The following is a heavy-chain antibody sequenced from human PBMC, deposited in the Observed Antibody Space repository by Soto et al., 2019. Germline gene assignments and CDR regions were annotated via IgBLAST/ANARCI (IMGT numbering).Heavy chain of an antibody. CDR2: ISGSGGST. V-gene: IGHV3-23*01. CDR3: AKMFPGYSSGWPYYFDY. Sequence: EVQLLESGGGLVQPGGSLRLSCAASGFTFSSYAMSWVRQAPGKGLEWVSAISGSGGSTYYADSVKGRFTISRDNSKNTLYLQMNSLRAEDTAVYYCAKMFPGYSSGWPYYFDYWGQGTLVTVSS. J-gene: IGHJ4*02. CDR1: GFTFSSYA. D-gene: IGHD6-19*01.